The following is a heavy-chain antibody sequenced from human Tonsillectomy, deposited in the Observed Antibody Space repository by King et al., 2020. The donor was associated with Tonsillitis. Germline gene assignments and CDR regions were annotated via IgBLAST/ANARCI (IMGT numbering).Heavy chain of an antibody. CDR1: GYTLTTYY. V-gene: IGHV1-46*01. J-gene: IGHJ5*02. CDR3: ARDRPCSSISCYGGSWFDP. Sequence: QLVQSGAEVKKPGASVKVSCKASGYTLTTYYMHWVRQAPGQGLEWMGMINPSGGSTSYAQKFQDRVTMTRDTSTSIVYLDLSSLRSEDTAVYYCARDRPCSSISCYGGSWFDPWGQGTLVTVSS. CDR2: INPSGGST. D-gene: IGHD2-2*01.